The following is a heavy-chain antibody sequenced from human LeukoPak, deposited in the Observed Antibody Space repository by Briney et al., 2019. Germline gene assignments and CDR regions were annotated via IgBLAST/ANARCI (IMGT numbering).Heavy chain of an antibody. V-gene: IGHV3-23*01. J-gene: IGHJ6*02. CDR3: ARDLAVAGPPRAYHGMDV. CDR1: GFTFSSYA. CDR2: ISGSGGST. D-gene: IGHD6-19*01. Sequence: GGSLRLSCAASGFTFSSYAMSWVRQAPGKGLEWVSAISGSGGSTYYADSVKGRFTISRDNAKSSLYLQMNSLRAEDTAVYYCARDLAVAGPPRAYHGMDVWGQGTTVTVSS.